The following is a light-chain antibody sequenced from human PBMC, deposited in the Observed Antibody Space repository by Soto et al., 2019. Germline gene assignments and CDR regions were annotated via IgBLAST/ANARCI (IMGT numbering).Light chain of an antibody. Sequence: EIVLTQSPGTLSLSPGERATLSCRASQSVSSTYLAWYQQKPGQARRLLIYGASNRATGIPDRFSGSGSGTDFTLTISRLEPEDFAVYYCQQYGGSRWTFGQGTRVDI. CDR3: QQYGGSRWT. CDR1: QSVSSTY. CDR2: GAS. J-gene: IGKJ1*01. V-gene: IGKV3-20*01.